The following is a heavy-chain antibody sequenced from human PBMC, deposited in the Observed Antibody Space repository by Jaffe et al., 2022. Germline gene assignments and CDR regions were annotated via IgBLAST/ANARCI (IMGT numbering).Heavy chain of an antibody. J-gene: IGHJ5*02. CDR3: ARDRSMITFGGVIVIPGNWFDP. D-gene: IGHD3-16*02. V-gene: IGHV4-4*02. CDR2: IYHSGST. Sequence: QVQLQESGPGLVKPSGTLSLTCAVSGGSISSSNWWSWVRQPPGKGLEWIGEIYHSGSTNYNPSLKSRVTISVDKSKNQFSLKLSSVTAADTAVYYCARDRSMITFGGVIVIPGNWFDPWGQGTLVTVSS. CDR1: GGSISSSNW.